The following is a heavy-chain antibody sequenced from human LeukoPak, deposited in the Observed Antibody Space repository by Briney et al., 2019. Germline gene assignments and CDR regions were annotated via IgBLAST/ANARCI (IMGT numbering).Heavy chain of an antibody. V-gene: IGHV3-23*01. J-gene: IGHJ3*02. CDR1: GFTFSSYA. Sequence: GGSLRLSCAASGFTFSSYAMIWVRQAPGKGLEWVSAIRGSGGSTYYADSVKDRFTISRDSSKNTLYLQMNSLRAEDTAVYYCGRDPNGDYIGAFDMWGQGTVVTVSS. CDR3: GRDPNGDYIGAFDM. CDR2: IRGSGGST. D-gene: IGHD4-17*01.